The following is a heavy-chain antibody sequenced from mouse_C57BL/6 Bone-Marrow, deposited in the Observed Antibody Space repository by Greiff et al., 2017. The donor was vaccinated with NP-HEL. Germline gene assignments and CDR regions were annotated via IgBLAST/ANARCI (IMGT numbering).Heavy chain of an antibody. J-gene: IGHJ1*03. V-gene: IGHV5-6*01. Sequence: VQLKESGGDLVKPGGSLKLSCAASGFTFSSYGMSWVRQTPDKRLEWVATISSGGSYTYYPDSVKGRFTISRDNAKNTLYLQMSSLKSEDTAMYYCARRGYSPYWYFDVWGTGTTVTVSS. CDR3: ARRGYSPYWYFDV. D-gene: IGHD2-12*01. CDR1: GFTFSSYG. CDR2: ISSGGSYT.